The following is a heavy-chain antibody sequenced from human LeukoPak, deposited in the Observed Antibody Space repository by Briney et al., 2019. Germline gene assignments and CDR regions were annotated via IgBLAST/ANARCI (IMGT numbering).Heavy chain of an antibody. D-gene: IGHD3-22*01. Sequence: PSGTLSLTCAVSGGSISSSNWWSWVRQPPGKGLEWIGEIYHSGSTNYNPSLKSRVTISVDTSKNQFSLKLSSVTAADTAVYYCARTFYYYDSSGYYPDDAFDIWGQGTMVTVSS. V-gene: IGHV4-4*02. CDR1: GGSISSSNW. J-gene: IGHJ3*02. CDR2: IYHSGST. CDR3: ARTFYYYDSSGYYPDDAFDI.